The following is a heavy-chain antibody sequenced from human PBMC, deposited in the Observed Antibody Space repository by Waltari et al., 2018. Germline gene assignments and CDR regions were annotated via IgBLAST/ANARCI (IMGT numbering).Heavy chain of an antibody. J-gene: IGHJ6*03. CDR2: IRYDGSNK. D-gene: IGHD4-17*01. V-gene: IGHV3-30*02. CDR1: GFTSINYA. Sequence: QVQLVDPGGGEVQPGGSLRLSCAASGFTSINYAMHRVRPAPGKGLEWVAFIRYDGSNKYYADSVKGRFTVSRDNSKNTLHLQMNSLRVEDTAVYYCAKGSTVTTIDYYYIDVWGKGTTVTVSS. CDR3: AKGSTVTTIDYYYIDV.